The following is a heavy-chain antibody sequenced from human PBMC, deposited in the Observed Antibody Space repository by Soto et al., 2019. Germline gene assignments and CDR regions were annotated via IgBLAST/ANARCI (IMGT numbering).Heavy chain of an antibody. CDR1: GFTFSSYA. J-gene: IGHJ4*02. D-gene: IGHD3-3*01. Sequence: EVQLLESGGGLVQPGGSLRLSCAASGFTFSSYAMSWVRQAPGKGLEWVSAISGSGVSTYYADSVKGRFTISRDNSKNSLYLQMNSLRAEYTAVYYCANLGQYYDFWSGTDLDVDYWGQGTLVTVSS. V-gene: IGHV3-23*01. CDR3: ANLGQYYDFWSGTDLDVDY. CDR2: ISGSGVST.